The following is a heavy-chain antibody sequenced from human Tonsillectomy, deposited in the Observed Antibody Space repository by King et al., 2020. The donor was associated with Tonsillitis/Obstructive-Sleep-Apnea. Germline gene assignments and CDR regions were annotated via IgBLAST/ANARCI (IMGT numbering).Heavy chain of an antibody. V-gene: IGHV1-69*12. CDR1: GGTFSSYA. D-gene: IGHD2-2*01. CDR2: IIPIFGTA. Sequence: QLVKSGAEVKKPGSSVKVSCKASGGTFSSYAISWVRQAPGQGLEWMGGIIPIFGTANYAQKFQGRVTITADESTSTAYMELSSLRSEDTAVYYCARVHCSSTSCYAGGYYYYYYMDVWGKGTTVTVSS. CDR3: ARVHCSSTSCYAGGYYYYYYMDV. J-gene: IGHJ6*03.